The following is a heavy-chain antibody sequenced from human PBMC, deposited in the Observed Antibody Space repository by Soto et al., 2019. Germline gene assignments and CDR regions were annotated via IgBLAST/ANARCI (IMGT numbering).Heavy chain of an antibody. Sequence: GGSLRLSCAASGFTFSSYWMSWVRQAPGKGLEWVANIKQDGSEKYYVDSVKGRFTISRDNAKNSLYLQMNSLRAEDTAVYYCANRNCSGGSCYYYYYMDVWGKGTTVTVSS. J-gene: IGHJ6*03. CDR3: ANRNCSGGSCYYYYYMDV. CDR1: GFTFSSYW. V-gene: IGHV3-7*01. CDR2: IKQDGSEK. D-gene: IGHD2-15*01.